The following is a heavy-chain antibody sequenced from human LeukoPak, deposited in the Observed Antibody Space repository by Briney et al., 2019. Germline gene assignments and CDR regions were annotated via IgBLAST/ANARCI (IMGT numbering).Heavy chain of an antibody. CDR2: INPNSGGT. Sequence: ASVKVSCKASGYTFTGYYMHWVRQAPGQGREWMGWINPNSGGTNYAQKFQGRVTMTRDTSISTAYMELSRLRSDDTAVYYCARLPRVKTTIFGVVKWGQGTLVTVSP. CDR1: GYTFTGYY. V-gene: IGHV1-2*02. CDR3: ARLPRVKTTIFGVVK. D-gene: IGHD3-3*01. J-gene: IGHJ4*02.